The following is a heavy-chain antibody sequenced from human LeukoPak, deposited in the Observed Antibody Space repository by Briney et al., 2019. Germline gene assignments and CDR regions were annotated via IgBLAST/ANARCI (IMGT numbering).Heavy chain of an antibody. D-gene: IGHD6-19*01. J-gene: IGHJ6*03. CDR2: INPNSGGT. CDR3: AKSAEAEWHAAGGYHYYVDV. V-gene: IGHV1-2*04. CDR1: GYTFTGYY. Sequence: ASVKVSCKASGYTFTGYYMHWVRQAPGQGLEWMGWINPNSGGTNYAQKFQGWVTMTRDTSISTAYMELSRLRSDDTAVYYCAKSAEAEWHAAGGYHYYVDVWGKGTTVTVSS.